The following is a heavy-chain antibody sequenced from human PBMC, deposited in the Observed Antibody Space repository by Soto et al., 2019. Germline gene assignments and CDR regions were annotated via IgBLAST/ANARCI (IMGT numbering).Heavy chain of an antibody. D-gene: IGHD2-21*02. CDR2: IYYSGST. Sequence: PSETLSLTCTVSGGSVTSGNYYFSCIRQPPWKGLEWIGHIYYSGSTNYNPSLKSRVTISVDASKNQFSLKLSSVTAADTAIYYCARGPVVTPFVDYWGQGTLVTVSS. J-gene: IGHJ4*02. V-gene: IGHV4-61*01. CDR1: GGSVTSGNYY. CDR3: ARGPVVTPFVDY.